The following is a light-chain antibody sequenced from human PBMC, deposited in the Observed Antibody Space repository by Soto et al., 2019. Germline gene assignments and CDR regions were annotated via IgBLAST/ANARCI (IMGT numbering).Light chain of an antibody. CDR3: QHYNNWPYT. V-gene: IGKV3-15*01. J-gene: IGKJ2*01. Sequence: EIVMTQSPATLSVSPGERATLSCRASQSVSSNLAWYQQKPGQAPSLLIYGASTRATGIPARFSGSGSGTEFTLTISSLQSEDFVVYYCQHYNNWPYTFGQGTKLDIK. CDR1: QSVSSN. CDR2: GAS.